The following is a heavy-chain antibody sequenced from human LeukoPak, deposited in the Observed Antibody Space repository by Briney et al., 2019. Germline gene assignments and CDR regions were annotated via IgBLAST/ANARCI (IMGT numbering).Heavy chain of an antibody. D-gene: IGHD3-10*01. J-gene: IGHJ4*02. V-gene: IGHV1-69*01. CDR1: GGTFSSYA. CDR2: IIPIFGTA. CDR3: AREVSPDGSGSPGGTIAEPYFDY. Sequence: SVKVSCKASGGTFSSYAISWVRQAPGQGLEWMGGIIPIFGTANYAQKFQGRVTITADESTSTAYMELSSLRSEDTAVYYCAREVSPDGSGSPGGTIAEPYFDYWGQGTLVTVSS.